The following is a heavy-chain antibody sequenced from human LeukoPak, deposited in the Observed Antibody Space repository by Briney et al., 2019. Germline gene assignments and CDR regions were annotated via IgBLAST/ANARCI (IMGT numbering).Heavy chain of an antibody. CDR1: GGSISSSSYY. CDR2: IYYSGST. CDR3: ASTCFSGGSCYSGAFDI. Sequence: SETLSLTCTVSGGSISSSSYYWGWIRQPPWKGLEWIGSIYYSGSTYYNPSLKSRVTISVDTSKNQFSLKLSSVTAADTAVYYCASTCFSGGSCYSGAFDIWGQGTMVTVSS. D-gene: IGHD2-15*01. V-gene: IGHV4-39*07. J-gene: IGHJ3*02.